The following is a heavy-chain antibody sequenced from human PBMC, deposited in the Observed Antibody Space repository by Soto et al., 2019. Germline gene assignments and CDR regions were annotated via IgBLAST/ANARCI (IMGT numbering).Heavy chain of an antibody. CDR3: AGRHTGELGANWFDP. CDR2: ISAYNGNT. Sequence: QVQLVQSGAEVKKPGASVKVSCKASGYTFTSYGISWVRQAPGQGLEWMGWISAYNGNTNYAQKLQGRVTMTTDTATSTAYMELRSLRSDDTAVYYCAGRHTGELGANWFDPWGQGTLVTVSS. V-gene: IGHV1-18*01. J-gene: IGHJ5*02. CDR1: GYTFTSYG. D-gene: IGHD1-26*01.